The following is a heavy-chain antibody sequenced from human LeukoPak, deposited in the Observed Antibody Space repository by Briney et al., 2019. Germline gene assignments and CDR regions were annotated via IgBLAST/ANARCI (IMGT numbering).Heavy chain of an antibody. D-gene: IGHD3-10*01. CDR3: ARGNLWFGELVY. J-gene: IGHJ4*02. CDR2: ISSSSSYI. Sequence: KPGGSLRLSCAASGFTFSSYSMNWVRQAPGKGLGWVSSISSSSSYIYYADSVKGRFTISRDDAKNSLYLRMNSLRAEDTAVYYCARGNLWFGELVYWGQGTLVTVSS. V-gene: IGHV3-21*01. CDR1: GFTFSSYS.